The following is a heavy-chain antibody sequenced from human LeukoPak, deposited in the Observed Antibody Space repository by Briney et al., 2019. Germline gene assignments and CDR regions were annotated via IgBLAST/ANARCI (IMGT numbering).Heavy chain of an antibody. D-gene: IGHD5-18*01. CDR3: AGEGDTAMVT. CDR2: INHSGST. V-gene: IGHV4-34*01. J-gene: IGHJ4*02. Sequence: SETLSLTCAVYGGSFSGYYWSWIRQPPGKGLEWIGEINHSGSTNYNPSLKSRVTISVDTSKNQFSLKLSSVTAADTAVYYCAGEGDTAMVTWGQGTLVTVSS. CDR1: GGSFSGYY.